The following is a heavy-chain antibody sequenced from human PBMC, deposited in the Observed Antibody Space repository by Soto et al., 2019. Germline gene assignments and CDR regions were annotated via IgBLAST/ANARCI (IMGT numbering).Heavy chain of an antibody. CDR2: INYSGTT. CDR1: GGSFSTYY. J-gene: IGHJ4*02. V-gene: IGHV4-34*02. D-gene: IGHD3-16*01. Sequence: QVQLQQWGAGLLKPSETLSLTCAVYGGSFSTYYWSWIRQPPGKGLEWIGEINYSGTTNYNPSPKGRGPLSVDTATDQFPPELGSVTGADTAVDYWARGPRWAFGGVKGIDYWGQGALVTVSS. CDR3: ARGPRWAFGGVKGIDY.